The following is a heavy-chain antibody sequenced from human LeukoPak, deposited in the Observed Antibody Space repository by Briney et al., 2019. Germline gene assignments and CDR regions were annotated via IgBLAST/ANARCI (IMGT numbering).Heavy chain of an antibody. CDR2: IYYSGST. J-gene: IGHJ3*02. V-gene: IGHV4-59*01. CDR1: GGSISSYY. D-gene: IGHD3-22*01. Sequence: SETLSLTCTVSGGSISSYYWSWIRQPPGKGLEWIGYIYYSGSTNYNPSLKSRVTISVDTSKNQFSLKLSSVTAADTAVYYCARDYYDSSGYYYGDAFDIWGQGTVVTVSS. CDR3: ARDYYDSSGYYYGDAFDI.